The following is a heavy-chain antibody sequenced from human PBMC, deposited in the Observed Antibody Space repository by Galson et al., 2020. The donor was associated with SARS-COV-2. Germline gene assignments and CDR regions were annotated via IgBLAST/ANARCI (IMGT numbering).Heavy chain of an antibody. CDR1: GGSISSGGYY. Sequence: SATLSLTCTVSGGSISSGGYYWSWIRQHPGKGLEWIGYIYYSGSTYYNPSLTSLVTISVDTSKNQFSLKLSSVTAADPAVYYCARGKIHAIFGVVGAPVDVWGKGTTVTVSS. CDR3: ARGKIHAIFGVVGAPVDV. J-gene: IGHJ6*04. CDR2: IYYSGST. V-gene: IGHV4-31*01. D-gene: IGHD3-3*01.